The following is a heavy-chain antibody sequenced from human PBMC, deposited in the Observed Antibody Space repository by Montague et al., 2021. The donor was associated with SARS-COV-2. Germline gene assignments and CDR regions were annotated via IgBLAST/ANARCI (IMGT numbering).Heavy chain of an antibody. CDR2: XDWDDDK. CDR1: GFSLSTSGMC. J-gene: IGHJ3*02. CDR3: ARGYYDILTGYLDAFDI. Sequence: PALVKPTQTLTLTCTFSGFSLSTSGMCVSWIRQPPGKALEWLARXDWDDDKYYSTSLKTRLTISRDNSKNQVVLTMTNMDPVDTATYYCARGYYDILTGYLDAFDIWGQGTMVTVSS. D-gene: IGHD3-9*01. V-gene: IGHV2-70*11.